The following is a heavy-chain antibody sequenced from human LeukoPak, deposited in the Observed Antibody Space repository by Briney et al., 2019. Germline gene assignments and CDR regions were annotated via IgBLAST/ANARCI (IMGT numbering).Heavy chain of an antibody. J-gene: IGHJ4*02. CDR2: LNLDGSDK. CDR1: GFTFSESW. D-gene: IGHD1-1*01. V-gene: IGHV3-7*03. CDR3: AKGKRYPDY. Sequence: GGPLRLSCVVSGFTFSESWMSWVRQAPGKGLGWVASLNLDGSDKYYVDSVKGRFTISRDNAKNSLYLQMDSLRVEDTAVYYCAKGKRYPDYWGQGTLVTVSS.